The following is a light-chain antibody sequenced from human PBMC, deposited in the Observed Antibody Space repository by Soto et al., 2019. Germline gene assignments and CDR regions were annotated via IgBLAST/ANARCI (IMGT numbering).Light chain of an antibody. CDR1: QSVSSAY. J-gene: IGKJ2*01. CDR3: HQYGSSPPYT. V-gene: IGKV3-20*01. Sequence: EIVLTQSPGTRSLSPGERATLSCRANQSVSSAYLAWYQQKPGQAPRLLISGASSRATGSPERFSGSGSGTDFTLTISRLEPEDSAVYYCHQYGSSPPYTFGQGTKRAS. CDR2: GAS.